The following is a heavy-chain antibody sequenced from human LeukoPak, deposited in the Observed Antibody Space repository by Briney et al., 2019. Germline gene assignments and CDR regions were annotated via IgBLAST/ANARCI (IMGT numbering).Heavy chain of an antibody. Sequence: GGSLRLSCAASGFTFSSYAMSWVRQAPGKGLEWVSAISGSGGSTYYADSVKGRFTIARDNSKNTLYLQMNSLRAEDTAVYYCAKAFEYSSSYNWFDPWGQGTLVTVSS. CDR1: GFTFSSYA. V-gene: IGHV3-23*01. CDR3: AKAFEYSSSYNWFDP. J-gene: IGHJ5*02. CDR2: ISGSGGST. D-gene: IGHD6-6*01.